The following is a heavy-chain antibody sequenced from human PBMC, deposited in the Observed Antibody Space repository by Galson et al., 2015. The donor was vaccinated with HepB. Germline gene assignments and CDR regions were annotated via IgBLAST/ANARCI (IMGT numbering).Heavy chain of an antibody. CDR2: ISYDGSNK. D-gene: IGHD3-10*01. Sequence: SLRLSCAASGFTFSSSGMHWVRQAPGKGLEGVAVISYDGSNKYYADSVKGQFTISRDNSKNTLYLQMNSLRAEDTAVYYCAKDRSSGSGSYGYYYYGMDVWGQGTTVTVSS. CDR1: GFTFSSSG. V-gene: IGHV3-30*18. J-gene: IGHJ6*02. CDR3: AKDRSSGSGSYGYYYYGMDV.